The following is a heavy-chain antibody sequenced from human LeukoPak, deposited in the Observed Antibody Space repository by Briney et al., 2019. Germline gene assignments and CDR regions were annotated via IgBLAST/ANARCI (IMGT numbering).Heavy chain of an antibody. CDR2: INPNSGGT. V-gene: IGHV1-2*02. CDR3: ARDLLTYYFDY. J-gene: IGHJ4*02. CDR1: GYTFTGYY. Sequence: ASVKVSCKASGYTFTGYYMHWVRQAPGQGLEWMGWINPNSGGTNYAQKFQGRVTMTRDMSTSTVYMELSSLRSEDTAVYYCARDLLTYYFDYWGQGTLVTVSS. D-gene: IGHD4/OR15-4a*01.